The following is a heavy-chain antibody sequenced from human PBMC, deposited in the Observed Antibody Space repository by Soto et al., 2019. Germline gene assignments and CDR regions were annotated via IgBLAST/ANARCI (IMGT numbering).Heavy chain of an antibody. Sequence: QVQLVQSGAEVKKPGASVKVSCKASGYTFSNYAIHWVRQAPGQRLEWMGWISAVNGNTKYSERFQGRVTFTSDTSASTEYMELSSLRSEDTSVFYCALYSGKCSGVSPSWGQGTQVTVSS. J-gene: IGHJ5*02. V-gene: IGHV1-3*01. CDR3: ALYSGKCSGVSPS. D-gene: IGHD5-12*01. CDR1: GYTFSNYA. CDR2: ISAVNGNT.